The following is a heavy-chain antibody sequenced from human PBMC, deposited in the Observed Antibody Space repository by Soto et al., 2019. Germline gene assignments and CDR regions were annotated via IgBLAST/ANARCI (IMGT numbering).Heavy chain of an antibody. CDR3: TRVRDSNDY. J-gene: IGHJ4*02. CDR2: IRSSGRSI. Sequence: VGSLRLSCAGSGSTFSSYEMNWVRQAPGKGLEWVSNIRSSGRSINYADSVKGRFTISRDNAKNSLYLQMNSLRAEDTAVYYCTRVRDSNDYWGQGTLVTVSS. V-gene: IGHV3-48*03. CDR1: GSTFSSYE. D-gene: IGHD3-22*01.